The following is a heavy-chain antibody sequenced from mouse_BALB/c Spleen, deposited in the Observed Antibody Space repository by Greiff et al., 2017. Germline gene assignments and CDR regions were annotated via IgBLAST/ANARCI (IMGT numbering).Heavy chain of an antibody. CDR1: GFTFSSYG. D-gene: IGHD2-3*01. Sequence: EVKVVESGGGLVQPGGSLKLSCAASGFTFSSYGMSWVRQTPDKRLELVATINSNGGSTYYPDSVKGRFTISRDNAKNTLYLQMSSLKSEDTAMYYCARGGWLLRRFAYWGQGTLVTVSA. CDR2: INSNGGST. CDR3: ARGGWLLRRFAY. V-gene: IGHV5-6-3*01. J-gene: IGHJ3*01.